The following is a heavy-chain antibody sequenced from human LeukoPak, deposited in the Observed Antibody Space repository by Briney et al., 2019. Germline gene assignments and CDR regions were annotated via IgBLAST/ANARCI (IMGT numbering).Heavy chain of an antibody. CDR1: GYTFTSYY. V-gene: IGHV1-46*01. Sequence: ASVKVSCKASGYTFTSYYMHWVRQAPGQGLEWMGIINPSGGSTSYAQKFQGRVTMTRDTSTSTVYMELSSLRSEDTAVYCCARPGSSWYGAFDIWGQGTMVTVSS. J-gene: IGHJ3*02. CDR3: ARPGSSWYGAFDI. D-gene: IGHD6-13*01. CDR2: INPSGGST.